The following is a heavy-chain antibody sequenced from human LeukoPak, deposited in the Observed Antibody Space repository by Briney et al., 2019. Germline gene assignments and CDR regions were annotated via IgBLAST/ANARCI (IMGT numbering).Heavy chain of an antibody. Sequence: SVKVSCKASGGTFSSYAISWVRQAPGQGLEWMGGIIPIFGTANYAQKFQGRVTITADESTSTAYMELSSLRSEDTAVYYCARMAYYDIWTGYREYYFDYWGQGTLVTVSS. CDR1: GGTFSSYA. J-gene: IGHJ4*02. CDR2: IIPIFGTA. D-gene: IGHD3-9*01. V-gene: IGHV1-69*13. CDR3: ARMAYYDIWTGYREYYFDY.